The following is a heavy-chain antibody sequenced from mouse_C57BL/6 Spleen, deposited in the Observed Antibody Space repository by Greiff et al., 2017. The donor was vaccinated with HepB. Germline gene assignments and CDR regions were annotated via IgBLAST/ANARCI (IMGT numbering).Heavy chain of an antibody. CDR2: ISDGGSYT. J-gene: IGHJ3*01. CDR1: GFTFSSYA. Sequence: EVKLVESGGGLVKPGGSLKLSCAASGFTFSSYAMSWVRQTPEKRLEWVSTISDGGSYTYYPDNVKGRFTISRDNAKNNLYLQMSHLKSEATAMYDCARGGGFNWDESYWGQGTLVTVSA. CDR3: ARGGGFNWDESY. D-gene: IGHD4-1*02. V-gene: IGHV5-4*03.